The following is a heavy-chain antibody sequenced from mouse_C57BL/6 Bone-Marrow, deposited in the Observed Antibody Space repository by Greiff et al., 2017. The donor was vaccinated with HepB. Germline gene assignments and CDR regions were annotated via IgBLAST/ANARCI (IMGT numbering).Heavy chain of an antibody. J-gene: IGHJ2*01. CDR1: GFNIKDDY. V-gene: IGHV14-4*01. CDR2: IDPEDGDT. CDR3: TATEGADFDY. D-gene: IGHD1-1*01. Sequence: EVQGVESGAELVRPGASVKLSCTASGFNIKDDYMHWVKQRPEQGLEWIGWIDPEDGDTEYASKFQGQATITGDTTSNAAYLQLSSLTSEDTAVYYSTATEGADFDYWGQGTTLTVSS.